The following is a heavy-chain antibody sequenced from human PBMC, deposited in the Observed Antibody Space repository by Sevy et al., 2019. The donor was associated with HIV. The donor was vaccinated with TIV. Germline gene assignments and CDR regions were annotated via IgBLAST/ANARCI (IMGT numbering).Heavy chain of an antibody. CDR3: AKDEHYTSSSDWYFDL. V-gene: IGHV3-9*01. Sequence: GGSLRLSCAASGFTFDDYAIHWVRQAPGKGLEWVSSINWNSATIGYADSVKGRFTISRDNAKNTLYLQMNSLRAEDTALYYCAKDEHYTSSSDWYFDLWGRGTLVTVSS. CDR1: GFTFDDYA. CDR2: INWNSATI. J-gene: IGHJ2*01. D-gene: IGHD6-6*01.